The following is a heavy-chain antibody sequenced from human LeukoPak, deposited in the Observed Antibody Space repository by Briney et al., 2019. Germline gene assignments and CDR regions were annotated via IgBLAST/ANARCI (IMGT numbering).Heavy chain of an antibody. V-gene: IGHV4-34*01. Sequence: PAETPSLTCAVYGGSFSGCYWSWIRQPPGKGREGMGEMNHSGSTNYNPSLQSRVTISVATSKNPSSLKLSSLTSADTAVYYCARGSGKQWLVPFDYWGKGTLVTVSS. CDR2: MNHSGST. J-gene: IGHJ4*02. CDR1: GGSFSGCY. CDR3: ARGSGKQWLVPFDY. D-gene: IGHD6-19*01.